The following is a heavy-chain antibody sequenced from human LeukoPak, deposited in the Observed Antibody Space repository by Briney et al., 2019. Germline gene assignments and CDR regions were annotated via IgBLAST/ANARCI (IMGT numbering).Heavy chain of an antibody. CDR1: GFTFSSYA. V-gene: IGHV3-23*01. CDR2: ISGSGGCT. CDR3: AKVGRKYYYGSGSLLGNDY. D-gene: IGHD3-10*01. Sequence: TGGSLRLSCAASGFTFSSYAMSWVRQAPGKGLEWVSAISGSGGCTYYADSVKGRFTISRDNSKNTLYLQMNSLRAEDTAVCYCAKVGRKYYYGSGSLLGNDYWGQGTLVTVSS. J-gene: IGHJ4*02.